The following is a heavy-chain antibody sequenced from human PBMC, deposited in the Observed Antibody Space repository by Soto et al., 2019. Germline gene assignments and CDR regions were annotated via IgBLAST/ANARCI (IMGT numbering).Heavy chain of an antibody. CDR1: GGSISSSSYY. D-gene: IGHD4-4*01. V-gene: IGHV4-39*01. J-gene: IGHJ4*02. CDR2: IYYSGST. CDR3: ARHAGGSYSNYDLVY. Sequence: SETLSLTCTVSGGSISSSSYYWGWIRQPPGKGLEWIGSIYYSGSTYYNPSLKSRVTISVDTSKNQFSLKLSSVTAADTAVYYCARHAGGSYSNYDLVYWGQGTLVTVSS.